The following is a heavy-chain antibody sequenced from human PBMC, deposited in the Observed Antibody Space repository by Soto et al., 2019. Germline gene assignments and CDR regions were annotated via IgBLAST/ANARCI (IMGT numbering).Heavy chain of an antibody. CDR3: ARDIVGATYYYYYYMDA. Sequence: GGSLRLSCAASGFTVSSNYMSWVRQAPGKGLEWVSVIYSGGSTYYADSVKGRFTISRHNSKNTLYLQMNSLRAEDTAVYYCARDIVGATYYYYYYMDAWGKGTTVTVSS. CDR2: IYSGGST. CDR1: GFTVSSNY. D-gene: IGHD1-26*01. J-gene: IGHJ6*03. V-gene: IGHV3-53*04.